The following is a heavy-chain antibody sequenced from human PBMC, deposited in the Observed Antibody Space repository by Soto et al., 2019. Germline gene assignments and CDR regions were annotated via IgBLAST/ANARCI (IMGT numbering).Heavy chain of an antibody. CDR3: AREGVEYSSSFFDY. CDR2: IKQDGSEK. J-gene: IGHJ4*02. Sequence: GGSLRLSCAASGFTFRSYWMSWVRQAPGKGLEWVANIKQDGSEKYYVDSVKGRFTISRDNAKNSLYLQMNSLRAEDSAVYYCAREGVEYSSSFFDYWGQGTLVTVSS. CDR1: GFTFRSYW. D-gene: IGHD6-6*01. V-gene: IGHV3-7*03.